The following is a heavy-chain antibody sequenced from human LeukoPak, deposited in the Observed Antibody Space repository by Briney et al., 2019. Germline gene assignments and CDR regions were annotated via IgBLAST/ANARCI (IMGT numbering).Heavy chain of an antibody. V-gene: IGHV4-34*01. J-gene: IGHJ4*02. CDR3: AGAIVDPSFDY. CDR1: GGSFSGYY. Sequence: SETLSLTCAVYGGSFSGYYWSWIRQPPGKGLEWIGEINHSGSTHYNPSLKNRVTIYVHTSKNQFSLKLSSVTATCTALFYCAGAIVDPSFDYWGQGTLVTVSS. D-gene: IGHD2-15*01. CDR2: INHSGST.